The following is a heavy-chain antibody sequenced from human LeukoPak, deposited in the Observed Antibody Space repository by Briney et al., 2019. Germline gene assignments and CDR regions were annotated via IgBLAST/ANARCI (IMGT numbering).Heavy chain of an antibody. CDR1: GFTFSSYS. Sequence: PGGSLRLSCAASGFTFSSYSMNWVRQAPGKGLEWVSSINSSSSYIYYADSVKGRFTISRNNAKNSLSLQRNSLRPEDTAVYYCARDGNWFDPWGQGTLVTVSS. J-gene: IGHJ5*02. V-gene: IGHV3-21*01. CDR3: ARDGNWFDP. CDR2: INSSSSYI.